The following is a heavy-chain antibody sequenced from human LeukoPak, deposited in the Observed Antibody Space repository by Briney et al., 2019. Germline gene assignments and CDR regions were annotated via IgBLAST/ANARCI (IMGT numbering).Heavy chain of an antibody. V-gene: IGHV3-74*01. Sequence: GGSLRLSWAASGFTFSSYWMPWFGQAQGKGLVGFSRIKSERTSTDYADSVKGRFTISRDNAKNTLYLQMNSLRAEDTAVYYCARFPDSGNYLPFGHWGQGTLVTVSS. D-gene: IGHD1-26*01. CDR3: ARFPDSGNYLPFGH. CDR1: GFTFSSYW. J-gene: IGHJ4*02. CDR2: IKSERTST.